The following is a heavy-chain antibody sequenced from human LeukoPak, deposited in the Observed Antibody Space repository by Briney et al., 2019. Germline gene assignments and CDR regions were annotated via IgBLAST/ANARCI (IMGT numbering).Heavy chain of an antibody. V-gene: IGHV1-69*13. Sequence: VASVKVSCKASGGTFSSYAISWVRQAPGQGLEWMGGIIPIFGTANYAQKFQGRVTITADESTSTAYKELSSLRSEDTAVYYCARDPGVLRFLEWSPLGMDVWGQGTTVTVSS. D-gene: IGHD3-3*01. CDR2: IIPIFGTA. CDR3: ARDPGVLRFLEWSPLGMDV. CDR1: GGTFSSYA. J-gene: IGHJ6*02.